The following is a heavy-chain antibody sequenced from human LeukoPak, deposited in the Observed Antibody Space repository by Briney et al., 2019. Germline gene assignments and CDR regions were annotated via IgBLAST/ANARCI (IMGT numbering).Heavy chain of an antibody. D-gene: IGHD3-16*02. CDR1: GGSFSSYY. CDR3: ARVQMVRLRLGELSPSNWFDP. CDR2: IYYSGST. J-gene: IGHJ5*02. V-gene: IGHV4-39*07. Sequence: SETLSLTCAVYGGSFSSYYWGWIRQPPGKGLEWIGSIYYSGSTYYNPSLKSRVTISVDTSKNQFSLKLSSVTAADTAVYYCARVQMVRLRLGELSPSNWFDPWGQGTLVTVSS.